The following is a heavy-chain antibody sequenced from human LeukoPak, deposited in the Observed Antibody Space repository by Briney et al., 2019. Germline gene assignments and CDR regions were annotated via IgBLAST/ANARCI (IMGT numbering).Heavy chain of an antibody. J-gene: IGHJ5*02. CDR2: IYYSGST. V-gene: IGHV4-59*01. D-gene: IGHD3-16*01. Sequence: PSETLSLTCTVSGGSISGYYYNWIRQPPGKGLEWIGYIYYSGSTNYNPSLKSRVTISLDTSKNQFSLKLSSVTTADTAVYYCARVGSGTWFDTWGQGTLVTVSS. CDR3: ARVGSGTWFDT. CDR1: GGSISGYY.